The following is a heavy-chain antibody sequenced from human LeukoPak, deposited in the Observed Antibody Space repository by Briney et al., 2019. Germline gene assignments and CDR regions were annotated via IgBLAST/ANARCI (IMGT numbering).Heavy chain of an antibody. D-gene: IGHD1-26*01. CDR3: GRATWAGTASLPFDS. CDR2: INHSGAT. J-gene: IGHJ4*02. CDR1: VGSFSGHY. V-gene: IGHV4-34*01. Sequence: SETLSLTCAVYVGSFSGHYWTWIRQPPGAGLEWIGEINHSGATNYNPSLKSRASISVDTSKNQFSLRLTSVTDSDTGLYYCGRATWAGTASLPFDSWGQGTLVTVSS.